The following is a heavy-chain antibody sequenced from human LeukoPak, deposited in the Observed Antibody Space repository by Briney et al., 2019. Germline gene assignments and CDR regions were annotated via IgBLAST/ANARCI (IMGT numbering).Heavy chain of an antibody. J-gene: IGHJ1*01. V-gene: IGHV6-1*01. Sequence: SQTLSLTCAISGDSVSGNRATWNWLRQSPSRGLEWLGRIYYRSKWYADYAVSVKGRITINPDTSKNQFSLLLNSVTPEDTAVYYCARGPSYFQHWGQGTLVTVSS. CDR2: IYYRSKWYA. CDR3: ARGPSYFQH. CDR1: GDSVSGNRAT.